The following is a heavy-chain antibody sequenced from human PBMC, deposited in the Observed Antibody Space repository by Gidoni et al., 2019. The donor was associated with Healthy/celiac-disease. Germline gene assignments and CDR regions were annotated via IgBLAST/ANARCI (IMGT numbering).Heavy chain of an antibody. V-gene: IGHV4-39*01. CDR2: IYYSGST. J-gene: IGHJ4*02. CDR1: GGSISSSSYY. D-gene: IGHD3-10*01. Sequence: QLQLQESGPGLVKPSETLSLTCTVSGGSISSSSYYWGWNRQPPGKGLEWIGSIYYSGSTYYNPSLKSRVTISVDTSKNQFSLKLSSVTAADTAVYYCARLQLWLVDYWGQGTLVTVSS. CDR3: ARLQLWLVDY.